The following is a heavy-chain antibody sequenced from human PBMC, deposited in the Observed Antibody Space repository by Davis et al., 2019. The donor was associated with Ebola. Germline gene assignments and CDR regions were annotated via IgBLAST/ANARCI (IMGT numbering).Heavy chain of an antibody. CDR1: GGSFRGHY. CDR2: INHSGST. V-gene: IGHV4-34*01. D-gene: IGHD3-9*01. Sequence: SETLSLTCAVYGGSFRGHYWSWIRQPPWKGLEWIGEINHSGSTNYNPSLKSRVTISVDTSKNQFSLKLSSVTAADTAVYYCARGPLAFYDILTAEPSFDPWGQGTLVTVSS. CDR3: ARGPLAFYDILTAEPSFDP. J-gene: IGHJ5*02.